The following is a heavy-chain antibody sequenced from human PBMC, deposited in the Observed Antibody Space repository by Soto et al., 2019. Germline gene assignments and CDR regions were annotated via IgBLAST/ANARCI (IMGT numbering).Heavy chain of an antibody. CDR2: ISYDGSNK. CDR3: ARDFGYGMDV. Sequence: PGGSLRLSCAASGFTFSSYAMHWVRQAPGKGLEWVAVISYDGSNKYYADSVKGRFTISRDNSKNTLYLQMNSLRAEDTAVYYCARDFGYGMDVWGQGTTVTVSS. D-gene: IGHD3-3*01. CDR1: GFTFSSYA. V-gene: IGHV3-30-3*01. J-gene: IGHJ6*02.